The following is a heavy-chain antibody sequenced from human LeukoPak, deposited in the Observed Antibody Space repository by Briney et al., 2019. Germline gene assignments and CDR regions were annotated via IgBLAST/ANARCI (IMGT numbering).Heavy chain of an antibody. CDR2: ISWNSGST. Sequence: GGSLRLSCAASGFTFDDYAMHWVRQAPGKGLEWVSGISWNSGSTGYADSVKGRFTISRDNAKNSLYLQMNSLRAEDTALYFCAKDLVVTAKITPTTFDYWGQGTLVTVSS. CDR1: GFTFDDYA. V-gene: IGHV3-9*01. D-gene: IGHD2-21*02. J-gene: IGHJ4*02. CDR3: AKDLVVTAKITPTTFDY.